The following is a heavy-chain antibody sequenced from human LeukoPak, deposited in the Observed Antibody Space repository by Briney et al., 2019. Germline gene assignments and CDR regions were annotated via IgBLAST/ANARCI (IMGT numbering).Heavy chain of an antibody. Sequence: ASVKVSCKASGYTFTSYDINWVRQATGQGLEWMAWMNPNSGNTGYAQKFQGRVTMTRNTSISTAYMELSSLRSEDTAVYYCARTYYDFWSGYHGVWWFDPWGQGTLVTVSS. V-gene: IGHV1-8*01. CDR2: MNPNSGNT. CDR3: ARTYYDFWSGYHGVWWFDP. D-gene: IGHD3-3*01. J-gene: IGHJ5*02. CDR1: GYTFTSYD.